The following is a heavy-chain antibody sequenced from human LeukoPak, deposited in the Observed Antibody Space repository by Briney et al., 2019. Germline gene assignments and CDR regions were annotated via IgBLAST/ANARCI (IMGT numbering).Heavy chain of an antibody. J-gene: IGHJ4*02. V-gene: IGHV3-30*18. CDR2: ISFDGSNK. Sequence: GGSLRLSCAASGFTFSNYAMHWVRQAPGKGLEWVPIISFDGSNKYYADSVKGRFTISRDNSKNTLYLQMNSLRAEDTAVYYCAKDRVVYNWNYAYYFDDWGQGTLVTVSS. CDR3: AKDRVVYNWNYAYYFDD. D-gene: IGHD1-7*01. CDR1: GFTFSNYA.